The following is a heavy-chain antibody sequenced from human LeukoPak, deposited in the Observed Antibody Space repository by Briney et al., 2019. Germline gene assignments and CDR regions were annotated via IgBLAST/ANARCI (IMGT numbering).Heavy chain of an antibody. V-gene: IGHV3-23*01. CDR2: ISGSGVAT. J-gene: IGHJ4*02. CDR3: AKDIESLDY. D-gene: IGHD2-15*01. Sequence: TGGSLRLSCAASGFTFSSNAMTWVRQAPGKGLEWVSTISGSGVATYYADSVRGRFTISRDSSKNTLYLQMNSLRAEDTAVYYCAKDIESLDYWGQGTLVTVSS. CDR1: GFTFSSNA.